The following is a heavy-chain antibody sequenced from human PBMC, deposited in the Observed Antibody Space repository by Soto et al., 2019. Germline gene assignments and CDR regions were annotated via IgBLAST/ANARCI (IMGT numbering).Heavy chain of an antibody. Sequence: QVQLQESGPGLVKPSETLSLTCTASGGSISSYYWSWIRQPPGKGLEWIGYIYYSGSTKYNPSLKSRVTISVDTSKNQFSLKLSSVTAADTAVYYCARRYGSVFDYWGQGTLVTVFS. CDR2: IYYSGST. J-gene: IGHJ4*02. V-gene: IGHV4-59*01. CDR3: ARRYGSVFDY. CDR1: GGSISSYY. D-gene: IGHD6-19*01.